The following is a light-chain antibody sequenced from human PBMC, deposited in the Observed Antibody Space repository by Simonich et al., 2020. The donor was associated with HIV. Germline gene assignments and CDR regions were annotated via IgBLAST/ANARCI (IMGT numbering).Light chain of an antibody. CDR1: QSVSSSY. CDR2: GAS. J-gene: IGKJ4*01. Sequence: EIVMTQSPATLSVSPGKRATLSCRASQSVSSSYLAWYQQKPGQAPRLLIYGASSRATGIPDRFTGSGSGTDFTLTISRLEPEDFAVYYCQQYNNWPTFGGGTKVEIK. CDR3: QQYNNWPT. V-gene: IGKV3-20*01.